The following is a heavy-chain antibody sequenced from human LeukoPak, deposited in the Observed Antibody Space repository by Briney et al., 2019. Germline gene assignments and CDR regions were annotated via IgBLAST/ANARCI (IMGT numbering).Heavy chain of an antibody. Sequence: SETLSLTCTVSGYSISSGYYWGWIRQPPGKGLEWIGSIYHSGSTYHNPSLKSRVTISVDTSKNQFSLKLSSVTAADTAVYYCPRIDYGGNSVYYMDVWGKGTTVTVSS. CDR3: PRIDYGGNSVYYMDV. J-gene: IGHJ6*03. CDR1: GYSISSGYY. D-gene: IGHD4-23*01. CDR2: IYHSGST. V-gene: IGHV4-38-2*02.